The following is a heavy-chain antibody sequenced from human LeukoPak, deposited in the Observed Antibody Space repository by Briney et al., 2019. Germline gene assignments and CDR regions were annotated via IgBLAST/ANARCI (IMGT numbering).Heavy chain of an antibody. Sequence: SETLSLTCTVSGGSISSYYWSWIRQPPGKGLEWIGEIYHSGSTDYNPSLKSRVTISVDKSKNQFSLNLTSVTAADTAVYFCARAAAGATPLDYWGQGTLVTVSS. J-gene: IGHJ4*02. D-gene: IGHD1-26*01. CDR3: ARAAAGATPLDY. CDR1: GGSISSYY. CDR2: IYHSGST. V-gene: IGHV4-59*12.